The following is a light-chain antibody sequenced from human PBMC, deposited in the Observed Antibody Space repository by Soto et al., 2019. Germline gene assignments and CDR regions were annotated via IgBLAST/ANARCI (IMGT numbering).Light chain of an antibody. CDR1: SSNIGAGYD. CDR3: QSYDSSLSAYV. J-gene: IGLJ1*01. Sequence: QSVLTQPPSVSGAPGQRVTISCTGSSSNIGAGYDVHWYQQLPGTAPKLLIYGNSNRPSGVPDRFSRSKSGTSASLAITGLQAEDEADYYCQSYDSSLSAYVFGTGTKLTVL. CDR2: GNS. V-gene: IGLV1-40*01.